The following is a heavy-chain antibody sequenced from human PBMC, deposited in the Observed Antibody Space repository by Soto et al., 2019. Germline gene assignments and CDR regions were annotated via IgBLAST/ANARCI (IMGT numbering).Heavy chain of an antibody. Sequence: PGESLKISFTGSGYMLTSYWISWVRQMPGKGLEWMGSIDPSDSYTNYSPSFQGHVTISADKSISTAYLQWSSLKASDTDMYYCETVNWNYGYYYYGMDVWGQGTTVPVSS. CDR2: IDPSDSYT. J-gene: IGHJ6*02. CDR3: ETVNWNYGYYYYGMDV. D-gene: IGHD1-7*01. CDR1: GYMLTSYW. V-gene: IGHV5-10-1*01.